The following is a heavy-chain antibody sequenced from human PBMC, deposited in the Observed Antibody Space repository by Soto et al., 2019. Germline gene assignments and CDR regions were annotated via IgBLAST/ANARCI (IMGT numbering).Heavy chain of an antibody. D-gene: IGHD2-8*01. Sequence: SVKVSCKASGGTFSSYAISWVRQAPGQGLEWMGGIIPIFGTANYAQKFQGRVTITADKSTSTAYMELSSLRSEDTAVYYCARLMALYYYNGMDVWGQGTTVTVSS. CDR2: IIPIFGTA. CDR1: GGTFSSYA. J-gene: IGHJ6*02. V-gene: IGHV1-69*06. CDR3: ARLMALYYYNGMDV.